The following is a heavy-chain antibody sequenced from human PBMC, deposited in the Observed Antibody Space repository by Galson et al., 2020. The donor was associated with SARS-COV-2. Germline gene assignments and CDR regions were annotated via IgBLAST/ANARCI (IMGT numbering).Heavy chain of an antibody. CDR1: GFTVSSNY. Sequence: GESLKISCAASGFTVSSNYMSWVRQAPGTGLEWVSAIYSGGSTYYADSVKGRYTISRDNSKNTLYLQMNSLRAEDTAVYYCARGPGTYYYDSSGYQDYWGQGTLVSVSS. J-gene: IGHJ4*02. CDR3: ARGPGTYYYDSSGYQDY. D-gene: IGHD3-22*01. CDR2: IYSGGST. V-gene: IGHV3-53*01.